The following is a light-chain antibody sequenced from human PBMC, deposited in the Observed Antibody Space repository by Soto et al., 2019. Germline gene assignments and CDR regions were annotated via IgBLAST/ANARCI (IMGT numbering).Light chain of an antibody. CDR1: QNIRNL. J-gene: IGKJ5*01. CDR3: QQYNTFST. Sequence: DIQLTQSPSTLSAADGDSGTITCRASQNIRNLLAWYQQKPGKAPKPLIYDASTLKTGVPSRFSGSGSGSEFNFTITGLQPDDFATYFCQQYNTFSTFGQGTRLEIK. CDR2: DAS. V-gene: IGKV1-5*01.